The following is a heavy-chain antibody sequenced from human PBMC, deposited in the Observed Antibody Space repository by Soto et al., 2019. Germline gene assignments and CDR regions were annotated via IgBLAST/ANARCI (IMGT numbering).Heavy chain of an antibody. V-gene: IGHV1-69*01. CDR3: ARYGGDFYGSGRTVDP. CDR1: GGSFSSYA. D-gene: IGHD3-10*01. Sequence: QVQLVQSGAEVRRPGSSVKVSCKASGGSFSSYAISWVRQAPGQGLEWMGAINPIFGAAHYAQKFQGRVTITADDITSTAYMELTGLSSDDTAVYFCARYGGDFYGSGRTVDPWGQGTLVTVSS. J-gene: IGHJ5*02. CDR2: INPIFGAA.